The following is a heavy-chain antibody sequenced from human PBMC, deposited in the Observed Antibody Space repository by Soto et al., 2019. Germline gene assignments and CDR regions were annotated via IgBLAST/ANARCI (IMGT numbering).Heavy chain of an antibody. J-gene: IGHJ3*02. D-gene: IGHD2-8*02. CDR1: GFTCSSYD. CDR3: AKATATGGGAFDI. CDR2: ILAGGST. Sequence: GGSLRLSCAASGFTCSSYDMSWVRRAPGKWLEWVSTILAGGSTYYADSVKGRLTISRDNSKNTVYLQMNSLTAGDTAVYYCAKATATGGGAFDICGQGXMVTV. V-gene: IGHV3-23*01.